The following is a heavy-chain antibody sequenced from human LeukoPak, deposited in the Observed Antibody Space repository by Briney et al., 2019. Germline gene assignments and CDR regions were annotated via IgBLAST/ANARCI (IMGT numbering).Heavy chain of an antibody. D-gene: IGHD1-26*01. J-gene: IGHJ4*02. CDR2: MNPNSGNT. Sequence: ASAKVSCKASGYTFTSYDINWVRQATGQGLEWMGWMNPNSGNTGYAQKFQGRVTMTRDTSISTAYMELSRLRSDDTAVYYCARDATSEWELLYWGQGTLVTVSS. CDR1: GYTFTSYD. V-gene: IGHV1-8*01. CDR3: ARDATSEWELLY.